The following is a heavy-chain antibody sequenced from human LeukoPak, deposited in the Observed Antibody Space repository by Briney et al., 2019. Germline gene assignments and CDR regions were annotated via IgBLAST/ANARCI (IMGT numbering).Heavy chain of an antibody. Sequence: SETLSLTCTVSGGSIFSYYWNWIRQSPGKGLEWLGYIYSNGITNYSPSLRSRGTISIATSKNQFSLGLASVTAADTAMYYCARRAYFDSSGYSPTSGYFDLWGRGTLVTVSS. CDR3: ARRAYFDSSGYSPTSGYFDL. V-gene: IGHV4-4*08. D-gene: IGHD3-22*01. CDR1: GGSIFSYY. CDR2: IYSNGIT. J-gene: IGHJ2*01.